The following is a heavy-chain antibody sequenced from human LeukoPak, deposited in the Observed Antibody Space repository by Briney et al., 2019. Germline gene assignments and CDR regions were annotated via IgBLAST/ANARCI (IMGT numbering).Heavy chain of an antibody. V-gene: IGHV3-7*01. CDR3: ARDTTIFGVVIFIDY. D-gene: IGHD3-3*01. J-gene: IGHJ4*02. CDR2: IKQDGSEK. CDR1: GFTFSSYW. Sequence: GGSLRLSCAASGFTFSSYWMSWVRQAPGKGLEWVANIKQDGSEKYYVDSVKGRFTISRDNAKNSLYLQMNSLRAEDTAVYYCARDTTIFGVVIFIDYWGQGTLVTVSS.